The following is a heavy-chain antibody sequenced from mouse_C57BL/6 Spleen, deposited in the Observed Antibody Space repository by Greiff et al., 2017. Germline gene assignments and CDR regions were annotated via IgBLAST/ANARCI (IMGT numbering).Heavy chain of an antibody. J-gene: IGHJ2*01. V-gene: IGHV1-59*01. Sequence: QVQLQQPGAELVRPGTSVKLSCKASGYTFTSYWMHWVKQRPGQGLEWIGVIDPSDSYTNYNQKFKGKATLTVDTSSSTAYMQLSSLTSEDSAVYYCARSEVTTVVGGFDYWGQGTPLTVSS. CDR3: ARSEVTTVVGGFDY. D-gene: IGHD1-1*01. CDR1: GYTFTSYW. CDR2: IDPSDSYT.